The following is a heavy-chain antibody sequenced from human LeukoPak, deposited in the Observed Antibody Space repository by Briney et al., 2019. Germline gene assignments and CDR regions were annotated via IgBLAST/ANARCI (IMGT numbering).Heavy chain of an antibody. CDR3: ARDGNSGSYLGY. Sequence: GGSLRLSCAASGFTFSSYAMPWVRQAPGKGLEWVAVISYDGSNKYYADSVKGRFTISRDNSKNTLYLQMNSLRAEDTAVYYCARDGNSGSYLGYWGQGTLVTVSS. D-gene: IGHD1-26*01. CDR2: ISYDGSNK. J-gene: IGHJ4*02. V-gene: IGHV3-30-3*01. CDR1: GFTFSSYA.